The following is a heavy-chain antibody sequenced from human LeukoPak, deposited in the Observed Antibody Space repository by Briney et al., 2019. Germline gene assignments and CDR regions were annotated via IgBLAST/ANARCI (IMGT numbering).Heavy chain of an antibody. CDR2: ISSSGSTI. J-gene: IGHJ4*02. CDR1: GFTFSDYY. Sequence: GGSLRLSCAASGFTFSDYYMSWIRQAPGKGLEWVSYISSSGSTIYYADSVKGRFTIPRDNAKNSLYLQMNSLRAEDTAVYYCARFNMRYYDSSGIDYWGQGTLVTVSS. V-gene: IGHV3-11*04. D-gene: IGHD3-22*01. CDR3: ARFNMRYYDSSGIDY.